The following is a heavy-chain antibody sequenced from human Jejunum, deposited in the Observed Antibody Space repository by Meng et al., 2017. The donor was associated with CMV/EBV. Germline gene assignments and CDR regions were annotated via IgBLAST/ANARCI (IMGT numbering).Heavy chain of an antibody. Sequence: RLSCAASGLIITNYWMHWVREVPGKGLVWVSRISSSGAGINYADSVRGRFTISRDNAKNRLYLQMNSLRAEDTAMYYCARGNSAFDYWGQGILVTVSS. D-gene: IGHD2/OR15-2a*01. V-gene: IGHV3-74*01. CDR2: ISSSGAGI. CDR3: ARGNSAFDY. J-gene: IGHJ4*02. CDR1: GLIITNYW.